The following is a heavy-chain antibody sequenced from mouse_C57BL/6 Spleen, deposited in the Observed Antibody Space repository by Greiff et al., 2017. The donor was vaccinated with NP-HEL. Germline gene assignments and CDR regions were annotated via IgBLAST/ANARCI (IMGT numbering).Heavy chain of an antibody. CDR3: ARKKGLYSNYYFDY. CDR1: GFSLTSYA. CDR2: IWTGGGT. V-gene: IGHV2-9-1*01. Sequence: VHLVESGPGLVAPSQSLSITCTVSGFSLTSYAISWVRQPPGKGLEWLGVIWTGGGTNYNSALKSRLSISKDNSKSQVFLKMNSLQTDDTARYYCARKKGLYSNYYFDYWGQGTTLTVAS. D-gene: IGHD2-5*01. J-gene: IGHJ2*01.